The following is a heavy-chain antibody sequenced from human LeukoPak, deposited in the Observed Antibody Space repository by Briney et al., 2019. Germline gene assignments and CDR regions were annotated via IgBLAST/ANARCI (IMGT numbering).Heavy chain of an antibody. Sequence: PGGSLRLSCAASGFTFSSYGMHWVRQAPGKGLEWVAVIWYDGGNKYYADSVKGRFTISRDNSKNTLYLQMKSLRAEDTAVYYCASTSGWYEPIDYWGQGTLVTVSS. V-gene: IGHV3-33*01. CDR1: GFTFSSYG. J-gene: IGHJ4*02. CDR3: ASTSGWYEPIDY. D-gene: IGHD6-19*01. CDR2: IWYDGGNK.